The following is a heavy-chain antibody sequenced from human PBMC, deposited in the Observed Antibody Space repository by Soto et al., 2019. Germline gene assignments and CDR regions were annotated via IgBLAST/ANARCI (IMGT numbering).Heavy chain of an antibody. Sequence: PSETLSLTCAVYGGSFSGYYWSWIRQPPGKGLEWIGEINHSGSTNYNPSLKNRVTISVDTSKNQFSLELSSVTAADTAVYYCSAYYYYYGMDVWGQGTTVTVSS. CDR2: INHSGST. V-gene: IGHV4-34*01. J-gene: IGHJ6*02. CDR1: GGSFSGYY. CDR3: SAYYYYYGMDV.